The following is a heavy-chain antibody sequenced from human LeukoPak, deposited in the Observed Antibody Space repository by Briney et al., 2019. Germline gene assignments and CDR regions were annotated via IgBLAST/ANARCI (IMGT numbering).Heavy chain of an antibody. CDR2: ISYDGSGI. V-gene: IGHV3-30*18. J-gene: IGHJ4*02. CDR3: SKGDLEFGSTGYFLY. D-gene: IGHD2-8*02. Sequence: GGSLRLSCAASGFTFSRYSIHWVRQAPGKGLECGAVISYDGSGIHYADSVRGRFTISRDNSKNTVYVQMNTLRPEDTAVYYLSKGDLEFGSTGYFLYWGQGSLVTVPS. CDR1: GFTFSRYS.